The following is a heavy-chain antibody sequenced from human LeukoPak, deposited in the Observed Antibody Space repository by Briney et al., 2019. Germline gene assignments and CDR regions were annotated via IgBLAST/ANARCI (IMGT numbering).Heavy chain of an antibody. Sequence: ASVKVSCKASGYTFTGYYMHWVRQAPGQGLEWMGIINPSGGSTSYAQKFQGRVTMTRDTSTSTVYMELSSLRSEDTAVYYCARDGEQQPGDYWGQGTLVTVSS. CDR1: GYTFTGYY. CDR2: INPSGGST. CDR3: ARDGEQQPGDY. D-gene: IGHD6-13*01. V-gene: IGHV1-46*01. J-gene: IGHJ4*02.